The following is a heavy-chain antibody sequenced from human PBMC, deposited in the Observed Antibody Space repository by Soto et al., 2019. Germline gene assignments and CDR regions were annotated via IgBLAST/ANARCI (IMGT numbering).Heavy chain of an antibody. J-gene: IGHJ6*02. CDR3: ARLPTGAAYYYYHYGMAV. D-gene: IGHD7-27*01. CDR2: IYPGDSDT. V-gene: IGHV5-51*01. CDR1: GYSFTSYW. Sequence: GESLKISCKGSGYSFTSYWIGWVRQMPGKGLEWMGIIYPGDSDTRYSPSFQGQVTISADKSISTAYLQWSSLKASDTAMYYCARLPTGAAYYYYHYGMAVWGQGTTVTVSS.